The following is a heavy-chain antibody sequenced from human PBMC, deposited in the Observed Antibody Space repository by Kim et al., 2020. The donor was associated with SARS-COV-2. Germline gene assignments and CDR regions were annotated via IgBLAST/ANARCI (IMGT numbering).Heavy chain of an antibody. Sequence: ASVKVSCKASGYTFTSYAMNWVRQAPGQGLEWMGWINTNTGNPTYAQGFTGRFVFSLDTSVSTAYLQISSLKAEDTAVYYCARAITGTTGDQYYYYGMDVWGQGTTVTVSS. CDR3: ARAITGTTGDQYYYYGMDV. CDR1: GYTFTSYA. D-gene: IGHD1-7*01. J-gene: IGHJ6*02. CDR2: INTNTGNP. V-gene: IGHV7-4-1*02.